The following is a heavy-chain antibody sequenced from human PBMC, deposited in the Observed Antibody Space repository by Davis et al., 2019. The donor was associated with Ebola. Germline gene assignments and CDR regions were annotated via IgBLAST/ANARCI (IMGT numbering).Heavy chain of an antibody. J-gene: IGHJ4*02. V-gene: IGHV5-51*01. Sequence: GESLKISCKGSGYVFTHYWLGWVRQTPGTGLEWMGFLFPDDSDATYSPSFQHQVTFSVHKTIRTAYLHWNSLKASDTATYYCARQGTTSWDSWCQGALVTVSS. CDR2: LFPDDSDA. CDR3: ARQGTTSWDS. CDR1: GYVFTHYW. D-gene: IGHD2-2*01.